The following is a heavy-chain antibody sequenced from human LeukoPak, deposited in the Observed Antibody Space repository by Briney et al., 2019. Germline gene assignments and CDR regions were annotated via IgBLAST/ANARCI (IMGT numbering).Heavy chain of an antibody. V-gene: IGHV1-2*02. J-gene: IGHJ4*02. D-gene: IGHD1-26*01. CDR2: INPNSGGT. Sequence: ASVKVSCKASGYTFTAYYIHWVRQAPGQGLEWMGWINPNSGGTNYAQNFQGRVTVTRDTSISTAYMEPSSLTSDDTALYYCAREFIVGATVDYWGQGTLVTVSS. CDR3: AREFIVGATVDY. CDR1: GYTFTAYY.